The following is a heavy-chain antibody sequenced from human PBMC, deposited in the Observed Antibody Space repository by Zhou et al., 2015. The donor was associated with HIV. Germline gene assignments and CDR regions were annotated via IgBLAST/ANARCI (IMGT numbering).Heavy chain of an antibody. D-gene: IGHD4-17*01. CDR3: ARATTVTTSVDY. J-gene: IGHJ4*02. CDR1: GYTFTTYG. CDR2: INPDSGGT. Sequence: QIQLVQSGPEVKKPGASMKVSCKASGYTFTTYGITWVRQAPGQGLEWMGWINPDSGGTNYAQRFQDRVTMTRGTSITTAYMELSSLRYDDTAVYYCARATTVTTSVDYWGQGTLVTVSS. V-gene: IGHV1-2*02.